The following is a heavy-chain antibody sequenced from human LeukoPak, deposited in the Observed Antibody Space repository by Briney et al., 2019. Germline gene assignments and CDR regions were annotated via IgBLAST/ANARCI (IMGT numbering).Heavy chain of an antibody. CDR3: AIDMKQTAYDILTGYSNDAFDI. CDR2: ISGVGGST. Sequence: GGSLRLSCAASGFTFDDYAMHWVRQAPGKGLEWVSLISGVGGSTYYADSVKGRFTIARDNSKNSLYMQMNSLRTEDNALYYFAIDMKQTAYDILTGYSNDAFDIWGQGTMVTVSS. CDR1: GFTFDDYA. V-gene: IGHV3-43*02. D-gene: IGHD3-9*01. J-gene: IGHJ3*02.